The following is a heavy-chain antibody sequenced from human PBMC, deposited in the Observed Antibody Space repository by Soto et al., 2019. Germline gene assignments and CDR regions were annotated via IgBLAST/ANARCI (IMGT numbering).Heavy chain of an antibody. Sequence: EVQLVESGGGLVEPGGSLRLSCAASGFTFSVAWMNWVRQAPGKGLEWVGRIKSRLHGGTADYAAPLEGRVSISRDDSQTVAPLRLQTLNSADPAVYFSTTVFPRATPMTLDLRCQGIVVSVSS. CDR1: GFTFSVAW. CDR3: TTVFPRATPMTLDL. CDR2: IKSRLHGGTA. J-gene: IGHJ5*02. V-gene: IGHV3-15*07.